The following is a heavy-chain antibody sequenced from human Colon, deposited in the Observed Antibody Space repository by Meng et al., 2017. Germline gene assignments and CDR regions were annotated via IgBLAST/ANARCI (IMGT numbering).Heavy chain of an antibody. J-gene: IGHJ3*02. V-gene: IGHV3-30*04. CDR2: ISYDGSNK. CDR3: PRGATAAVVNAFDI. Sequence: GESLKISCAASGFTFSSYAMHWVRQAPGKGLEWVAVISYDGSNKYYADSVKGRFTISRDNSKNTLYLQMNSLRAEDTAVYYCPRGATAAVVNAFDIWGQGTMVTVSS. CDR1: GFTFSSYA. D-gene: IGHD6-13*01.